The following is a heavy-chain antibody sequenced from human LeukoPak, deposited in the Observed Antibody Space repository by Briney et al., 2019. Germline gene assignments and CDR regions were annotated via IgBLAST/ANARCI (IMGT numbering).Heavy chain of an antibody. CDR3: ARCPDYFDSSGYYNY. CDR1: GFTFTGHA. CDR2: ISYDGSNK. V-gene: IGHV3-30*04. D-gene: IGHD3-22*01. J-gene: IGHJ4*02. Sequence: GGSLRLSCAASGFTFTGHAMHWVRQAPGKGLEWVAVISYDGSNKYYADSVKGRFTISRDNSKNTLYLQMNGLRAEDTAVYYSARCPDYFDSSGYYNYWGQGTLVTVSS.